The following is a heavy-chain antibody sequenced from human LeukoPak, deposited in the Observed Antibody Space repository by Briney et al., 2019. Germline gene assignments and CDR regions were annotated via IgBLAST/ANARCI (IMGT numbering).Heavy chain of an antibody. CDR3: AREKVLRYFDWSTNPQYYYGMDV. CDR1: GLTFSSYG. CDR2: IRYDGSNK. V-gene: IGHV3-33*01. D-gene: IGHD3-9*01. J-gene: IGHJ6*04. Sequence: GGSLRLSCAASGLTFSSYGTHWVRQAPGKGLEWVAVIRYDGSNKYYADSVKGRFTISRDNSKNALYLQMNSLRAEDTAVYYCAREKVLRYFDWSTNPQYYYGMDVWGKGTTVTVSS.